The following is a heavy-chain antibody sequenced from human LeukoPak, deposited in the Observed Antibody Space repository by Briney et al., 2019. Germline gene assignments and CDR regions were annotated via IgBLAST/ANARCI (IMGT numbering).Heavy chain of an antibody. J-gene: IGHJ4*02. CDR1: GYTFTSYD. Sequence: GASVKVSCKASGYTFTSYDINWVRQATGQGLEWMGWMNPNSGNTGYAQKFQGRVTMTRNTSISTAYMELSSLRSEDTAVYYCARRYRPGYSSSWYRLGFFYYWGQGTLVTVSS. V-gene: IGHV1-8*01. CDR2: MNPNSGNT. D-gene: IGHD6-13*01. CDR3: ARRYRPGYSSSWYRLGFFYY.